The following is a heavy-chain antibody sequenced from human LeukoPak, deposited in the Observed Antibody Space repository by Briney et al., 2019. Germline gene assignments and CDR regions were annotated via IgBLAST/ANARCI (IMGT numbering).Heavy chain of an antibody. J-gene: IGHJ5*02. V-gene: IGHV4-34*01. CDR2: INHSGST. CDR3: ARRRGTSSLVPLAWFDP. Sequence: PSETLSLTCAVYGGSFSGYYRSWIRQPPGKGLEWIGEINHSGSTNYNPSLKSRVTISVDTSKNQFSLKLSSVTAADTAVYYCARRRGTSSLVPLAWFDPWGQGTLVTVSS. D-gene: IGHD2-2*01. CDR1: GGSFSGYY.